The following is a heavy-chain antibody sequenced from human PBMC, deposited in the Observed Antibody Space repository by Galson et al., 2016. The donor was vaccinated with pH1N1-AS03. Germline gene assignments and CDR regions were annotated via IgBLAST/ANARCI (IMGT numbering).Heavy chain of an antibody. CDR1: GFTFSSYA. CDR3: ARRSRDDGSSYYTDYDYFDL. CDR2: ISYDGSNK. V-gene: IGHV3-30*07. J-gene: IGHJ4*02. D-gene: IGHD3-22*01. Sequence: SLRLSCAASGFTFSSYAMHWVRQAPGKGLEWVAAISYDGSNKYYADSVKGRFTISRDNAKNSLYLQMNSLRLEDTAVYFCARRSRDDGSSYYTDYDYFDLWGQGTLVTVSS.